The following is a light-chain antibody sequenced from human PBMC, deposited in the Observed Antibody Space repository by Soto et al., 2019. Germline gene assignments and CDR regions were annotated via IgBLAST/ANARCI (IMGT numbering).Light chain of an antibody. CDR2: DVS. J-gene: IGKJ1*01. V-gene: IGKV1-5*01. Sequence: IQMTQSPSTLSASVGDRVTITCRASQSISNWLAWYQQKPGKAPKLLIYDVSSLESGVPSRFSGSGSGTEFTLTISSLQPDDVATYYCQQSNSFWTFGQGTKVDIK. CDR3: QQSNSFWT. CDR1: QSISNW.